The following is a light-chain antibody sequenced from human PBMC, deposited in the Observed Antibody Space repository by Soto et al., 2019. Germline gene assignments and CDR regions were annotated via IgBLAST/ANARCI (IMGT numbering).Light chain of an antibody. CDR2: DAS. J-gene: IGKJ5*01. Sequence: EIVLTQSPGTLSLSPGERATLSCRASQTVTNDYLAWYQQKDGQAPRLLIYDASNRATGIPARFSGSGSGTDFTLTISSLEPEDSAVYYCQQRHMWPITFGQGTRLEIK. CDR3: QQRHMWPIT. V-gene: IGKV3D-20*02. CDR1: QTVTNDY.